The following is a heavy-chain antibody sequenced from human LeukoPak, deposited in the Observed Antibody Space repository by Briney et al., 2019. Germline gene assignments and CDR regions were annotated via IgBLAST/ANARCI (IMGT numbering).Heavy chain of an antibody. J-gene: IGHJ4*02. CDR3: ARPPANYYDSSGYYYFDY. Sequence: GESLKISCKGSGYSITSYWIGWVRQMPGKGLEWMGIIYPGDSDTRYSPSFQGQVTISADKSISTAYLQWSSLKASDTAMYYCARPPANYYDSSGYYYFDYWGQGTLVTVSS. CDR1: GYSITSYW. V-gene: IGHV5-51*01. CDR2: IYPGDSDT. D-gene: IGHD3-22*01.